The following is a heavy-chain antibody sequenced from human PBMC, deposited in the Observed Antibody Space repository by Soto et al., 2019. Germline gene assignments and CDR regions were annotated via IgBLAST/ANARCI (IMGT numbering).Heavy chain of an antibody. Sequence: SETLSLTCTVSSGSINSGAYYWSWIRQHPGKGLEWIAYIYNSATTHYNPSLKSRITISLDTSKNQFSLKLSSVTAADTAVYYCARGGTTVITFAFDIWGQGTMVTVSS. D-gene: IGHD4-17*01. CDR1: SGSINSGAYY. V-gene: IGHV4-31*03. CDR3: ARGGTTVITFAFDI. J-gene: IGHJ3*02. CDR2: IYNSATT.